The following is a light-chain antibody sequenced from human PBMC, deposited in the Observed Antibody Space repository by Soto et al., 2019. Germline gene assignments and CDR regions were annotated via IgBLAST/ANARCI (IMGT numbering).Light chain of an antibody. V-gene: IGLV2-14*01. CDR1: SSDIGGFYY. J-gene: IGLJ1*01. Sequence: QSVLTQPASVSGSPGQSITTSCTGTSSDIGGFYYVSWYQHHPGKDPKLMIYQVSNRPSGVSNRFSGSKSGNTASLTISGLQAEDEADYFCSSYSSSSTFYVFGDGTKVTVL. CDR3: SSYSSSSTFYV. CDR2: QVS.